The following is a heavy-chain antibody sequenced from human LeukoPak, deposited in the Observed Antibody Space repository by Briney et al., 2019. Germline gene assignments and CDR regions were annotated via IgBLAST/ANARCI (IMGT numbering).Heavy chain of an antibody. Sequence: PGGSLRLSCAASGFTFSSSGMHWVRQAPGKGLEWVAVISYDGSYKNYVDSVKGRFTISRDISKNTLYLQMNSLRAEDTAVYYCAKRLGYYDSSEGYFDQWGQGTLVTVSS. J-gene: IGHJ4*02. CDR1: GFTFSSSG. D-gene: IGHD3-22*01. CDR2: ISYDGSYK. V-gene: IGHV3-30*18. CDR3: AKRLGYYDSSEGYFDQ.